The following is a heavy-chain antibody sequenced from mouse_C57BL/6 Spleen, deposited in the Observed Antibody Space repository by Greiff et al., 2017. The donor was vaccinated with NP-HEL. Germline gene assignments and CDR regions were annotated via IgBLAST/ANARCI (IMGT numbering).Heavy chain of an antibody. J-gene: IGHJ1*03. CDR2: INPNYGTT. CDR3: ARSDYYGSRDWYFDV. Sequence: EVKLMESGPELVKPGASVKISCKASGYSFTDYNMNWVKQSNGKSLEWIGVINPNYGTTSYNQKFKGKATLTVDQSSSTAYMPLNSLTSEDSAVYYCARSDYYGSRDWYFDVWGTGTTVTVSS. V-gene: IGHV1-39*01. D-gene: IGHD1-1*01. CDR1: GYSFTDYN.